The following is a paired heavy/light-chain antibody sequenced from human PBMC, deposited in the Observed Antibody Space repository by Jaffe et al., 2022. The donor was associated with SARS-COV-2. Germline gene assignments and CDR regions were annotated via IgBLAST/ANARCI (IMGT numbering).Heavy chain of an antibody. CDR1: GFSFSSYE. J-gene: IGHJ4*02. Sequence: EVQLVESGGGLVQPGGSLRLSCTTSGFSFSSYEFNWVRQAPGKGLEWISYIDSSGNIIYYADSVKGRFTISRDNAKNSLYLQMNSLRAEDTAVYYCARETLDCGGDCYDYWGQGTLVTVSS. CDR2: IDSSGNII. CDR3: ARETLDCGGDCYDY. V-gene: IGHV3-48*03. D-gene: IGHD2-21*01.
Light chain of an antibody. CDR2: EVS. CDR3: CSHRGTIHFYV. V-gene: IGLV2-14*01. J-gene: IGLJ1*01. Sequence: QSALTQPASVAGSPGQSITISCTGTSSDVGANNYVTWYQQHPGKAPKLIIYEVSFRPSGVSNRFSGSKSGNTASLTISGLQAEDEADYYCCSHRGTIHFYVFGTGTEVTVL. CDR1: SSDVGANNY.